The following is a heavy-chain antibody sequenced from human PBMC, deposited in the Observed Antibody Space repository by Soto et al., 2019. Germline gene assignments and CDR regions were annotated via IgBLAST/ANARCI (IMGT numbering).Heavy chain of an antibody. CDR2: ISYDGSNK. D-gene: IGHD1-26*01. Sequence: QVQLVESGGGVVQPGRSLRLSCAASGFTFSSYGMHWVRQAPGKGLEWVAVISYDGSNKYYADSVKGRFTISRDNSKNTLYLQMNSLRAADTAVYYCAKVGGYNTNYYYYGMDVGGQGTTVTVAS. V-gene: IGHV3-30*18. CDR1: GFTFSSYG. J-gene: IGHJ6*02. CDR3: AKVGGYNTNYYYYGMDV.